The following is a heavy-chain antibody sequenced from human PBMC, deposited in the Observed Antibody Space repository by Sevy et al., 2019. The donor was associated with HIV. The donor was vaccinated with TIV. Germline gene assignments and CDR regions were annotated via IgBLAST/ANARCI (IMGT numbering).Heavy chain of an antibody. CDR3: ARDFHYHYAGGTLFY. CDR2: INPNSGGT. J-gene: IGHJ4*01. CDR1: GYTFTGYY. Sequence: ASVKVSCKASGYTFTGYYMQWVRQAPGQGLEWMGWINPNSGGTNYAQKFQGRITMTRDTSISTAYLELNRLRSEDTAVYYCARDFHYHYAGGTLFYWGHGTLVTVSS. D-gene: IGHD3-16*01. V-gene: IGHV1-2*02.